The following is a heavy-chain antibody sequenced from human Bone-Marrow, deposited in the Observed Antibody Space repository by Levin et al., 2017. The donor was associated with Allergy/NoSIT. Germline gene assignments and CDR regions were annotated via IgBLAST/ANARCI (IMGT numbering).Heavy chain of an antibody. D-gene: IGHD6-13*01. Sequence: SCEASGFTFSNFWMGWVRQAPGKGLEWVANIKVDGSSKYYVDSVKGRFTVSRDNAKNSLYLQMNSLRAEDTAVYYCARHGSWNFDYWGQGTLVTVSS. V-gene: IGHV3-7*01. CDR3: ARHGSWNFDY. CDR2: IKVDGSSK. CDR1: GFTFSNFW. J-gene: IGHJ4*02.